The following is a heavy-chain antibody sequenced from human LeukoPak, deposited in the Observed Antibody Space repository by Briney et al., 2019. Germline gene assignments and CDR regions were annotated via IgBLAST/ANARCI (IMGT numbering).Heavy chain of an antibody. CDR1: GYTFTSYY. D-gene: IGHD3-9*01. CDR2: INPSGGST. CDR3: ARDHANFDWLLGFDY. Sequence: ASVKASCKASGYTFTSYYMHWVRQAPGQGLEWMGIINPSGGSTSYAQKFQGRVTMTRDTSTSTVYMELSSLRSEDTAVYYCARDHANFDWLLGFDYWGQGTLVTVSS. V-gene: IGHV1-46*01. J-gene: IGHJ4*02.